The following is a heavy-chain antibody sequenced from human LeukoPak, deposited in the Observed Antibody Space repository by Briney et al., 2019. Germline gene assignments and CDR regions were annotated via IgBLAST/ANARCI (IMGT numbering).Heavy chain of an antibody. CDR1: GSSTADYG. J-gene: IGHJ4*01. CDR2: INWDGGAS. V-gene: IGHV3-20*04. Sequence: GGSLRLSCDASGSSTADYGMSWARQPPGKGLEWVSGINWDGGASAYSDSVKGRFTISRDHGKNSLYLQMNDLRDDDTALYFCVRDLSASWYSLGFWGQGALLTVSS. D-gene: IGHD6-13*01. CDR3: VRDLSASWYSLGF.